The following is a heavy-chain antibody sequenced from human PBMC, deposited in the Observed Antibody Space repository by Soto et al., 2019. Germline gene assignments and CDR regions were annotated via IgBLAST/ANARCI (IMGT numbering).Heavy chain of an antibody. J-gene: IGHJ5*02. CDR2: IKSKTDGGTT. CDR3: TTGGIGSSHGGFDP. D-gene: IGHD6-6*01. V-gene: IGHV3-15*01. Sequence: HSYAASGLTFSNAWMSWVRQAPGKRLEWVGRIKSKTDGGTTDYAAPVKGRFTISRDDSKNTLYLQMNSMKTEDTAVYDCTTGGIGSSHGGFDPCVQGT. CDR1: GLTFSNAW.